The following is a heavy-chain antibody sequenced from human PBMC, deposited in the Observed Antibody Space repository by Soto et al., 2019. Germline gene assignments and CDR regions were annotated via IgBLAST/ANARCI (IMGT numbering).Heavy chain of an antibody. V-gene: IGHV4-59*01. J-gene: IGHJ6*02. CDR3: ARGYCSSTSCYANYYYGMDV. CDR1: GGSISSYY. Sequence: SETLSLTCTVSGGSISSYYWSWIRQPPGKGLEWIGYIYYSGSTNYNPSLKSRVTISVDTSKNQFSLKLSSVTAADTAVYYCARGYCSSTSCYANYYYGMDVWGQGTTVTVSS. CDR2: IYYSGST. D-gene: IGHD2-2*01.